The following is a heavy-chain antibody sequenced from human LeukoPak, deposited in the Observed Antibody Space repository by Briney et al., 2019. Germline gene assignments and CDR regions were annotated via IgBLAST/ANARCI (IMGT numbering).Heavy chain of an antibody. CDR2: IYYSGST. D-gene: IGHD4-17*01. V-gene: IGHV4-59*01. J-gene: IGHJ3*02. CDR1: GGSISSYY. CDR3: ARDVVTVTKGFDI. Sequence: PSETLSLTCTVSGGSISSYYWSWIRQPPGKGLEWIGHIYYSGSTNYNPSLKSRVTISIDTSKNQFSLRLSSVTAADTAVYYCARDVVTVTKGFDIWGQGTMVSVSS.